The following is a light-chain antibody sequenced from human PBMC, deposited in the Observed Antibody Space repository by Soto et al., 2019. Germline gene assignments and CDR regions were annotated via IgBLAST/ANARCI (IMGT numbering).Light chain of an antibody. J-gene: IGKJ4*01. CDR3: HQRSGWPLT. CDR2: DTS. Sequence: EIVLTQSPATLSLSPGERATLSCRASQSVSSFLAWSQQKPGQAPRLLIYDTSNRATGIPARFSGSGSGTDFTPTISSLEPEDFAVDYCHQRSGWPLTFGGGTRVEIK. V-gene: IGKV3-11*01. CDR1: QSVSSF.